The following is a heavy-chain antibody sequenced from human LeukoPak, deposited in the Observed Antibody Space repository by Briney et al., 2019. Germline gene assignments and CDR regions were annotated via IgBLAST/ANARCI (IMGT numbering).Heavy chain of an antibody. CDR1: GFTFSDYY. V-gene: IGHV3-11*01. Sequence: PGGSLRLSCAASGFTFSDYYMSWIRQAPGKELEWVSYISSSGSTIYYADSVEGRFTISRDNAKNSLYLQMNSLRAEDTAVYYCARDAQRGYSYGRNYYYMDVWGKGTTVTISS. D-gene: IGHD5-18*01. CDR2: ISSSGSTI. J-gene: IGHJ6*03. CDR3: ARDAQRGYSYGRNYYYMDV.